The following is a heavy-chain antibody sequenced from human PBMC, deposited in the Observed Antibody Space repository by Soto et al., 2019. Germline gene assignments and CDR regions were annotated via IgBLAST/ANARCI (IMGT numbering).Heavy chain of an antibody. CDR1: GDSMNYY. CDR3: ARLTGNNWFDS. CDR2: VYYTGTS. J-gene: IGHJ5*01. Sequence: SETLSLTCTVSGDSMNYYWSWIRQPPGKGLEWIGFVYYTGTSGSNPSLKSRVTMSVDTSNNQFSLKLNSLTAADTAVYYCARLTGNNWFDSWGQGTLVTVSS. D-gene: IGHD3-9*01. V-gene: IGHV4-59*01.